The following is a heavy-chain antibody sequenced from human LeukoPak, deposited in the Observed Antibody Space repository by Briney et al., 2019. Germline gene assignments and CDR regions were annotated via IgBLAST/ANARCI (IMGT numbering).Heavy chain of an antibody. D-gene: IGHD3-10*01. CDR1: GSSIDTGYY. CDR2: IYNSGSI. Sequence: SETLSLTCAVSGSSIDTGYYWGWIRQSPGKGLEWIGSIYNSGSIYYNPSLKSRVTISVDTSKNQFSLKLSSVTAADTAVYYCARVGGYYYGSGSFYFDYWGQGTLVTVSS. CDR3: ARVGGYYYGSGSFYFDY. V-gene: IGHV4-38-2*01. J-gene: IGHJ4*02.